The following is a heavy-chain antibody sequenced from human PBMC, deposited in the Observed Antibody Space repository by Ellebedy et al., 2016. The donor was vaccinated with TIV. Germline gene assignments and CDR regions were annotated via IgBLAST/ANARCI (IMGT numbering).Heavy chain of an antibody. CDR3: AREWSAFDL. V-gene: IGHV3-74*01. CDR2: ISSDGSHI. CDR1: GCTFSSYY. J-gene: IGHJ3*01. D-gene: IGHD3-3*01. Sequence: PGGSLRLSCAASGCTFSSYYMHCVRQAPEKGLVWVSCISSDGSHINYADSVKGRFTISRDNAQNTLYLQMNSLKAEDTAVYYCAREWSAFDLWGQGTMVTVSS.